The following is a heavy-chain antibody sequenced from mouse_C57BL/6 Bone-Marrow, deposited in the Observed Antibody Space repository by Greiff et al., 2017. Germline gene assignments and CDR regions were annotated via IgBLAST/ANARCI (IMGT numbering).Heavy chain of an antibody. D-gene: IGHD2-3*01. CDR3: AMGWLLRKFAY. J-gene: IGHJ3*01. CDR2: IHPSDSDT. CDR1: GYTFTSYW. Sequence: QVHVQQPGAELVKPGASVKVSCKASGYTFTSYWMHWVKQRPGQGLEWIGRIHPSDSDTNYNQKFKGKATLTVDKSSSTAYMQLSSLTSEDSAVYYCAMGWLLRKFAYWGQGTLVTVSA. V-gene: IGHV1-74*01.